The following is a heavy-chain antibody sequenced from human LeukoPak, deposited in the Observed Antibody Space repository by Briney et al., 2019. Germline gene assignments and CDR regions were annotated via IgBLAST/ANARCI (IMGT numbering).Heavy chain of an antibody. Sequence: GGSLRLSCAASGFIFSSYGMHWVRQAPGKGLEWVAVILSDGSKEFYTDSVKGRFTISRDNSKNTLYLQMNSLRAEDTAVYYCARSDYFDYWGQGTLVTVSS. J-gene: IGHJ4*02. V-gene: IGHV3-33*01. CDR2: ILSDGSKE. CDR1: GFIFSSYG. CDR3: ARSDYFDY.